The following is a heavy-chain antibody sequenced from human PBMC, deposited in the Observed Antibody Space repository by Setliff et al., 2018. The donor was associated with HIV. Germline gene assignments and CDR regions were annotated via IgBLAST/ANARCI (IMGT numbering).Heavy chain of an antibody. CDR2: IYYSGNT. Sequence: KASETLSLTCTVSGGSIKSSSYYWGWIRQPPGKGLEWIGSIYYSGNTYYNPSLKSRVTISVDRSKNHFSLKLNSVTAADTAVYYCARGGALEWELPFDYWGQGTLVTVSS. J-gene: IGHJ4*02. D-gene: IGHD1-26*01. CDR3: ARGGALEWELPFDY. V-gene: IGHV4-39*02. CDR1: GGSIKSSSYY.